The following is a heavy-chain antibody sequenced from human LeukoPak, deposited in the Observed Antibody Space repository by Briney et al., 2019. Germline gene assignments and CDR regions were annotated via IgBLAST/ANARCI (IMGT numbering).Heavy chain of an antibody. Sequence: ASVKVSCKAFGYTFTSNYMHWVRQAPGQGPEWMGVISPSGGSTTYAQKFQGRVTLTRDMSTSTDYLELSSLRAEDTAVYYCAKDPESVHSGSYGYWGQGTLVTVSS. D-gene: IGHD1-26*01. CDR1: GYTFTSNY. CDR3: AKDPESVHSGSYGY. CDR2: ISPSGGST. V-gene: IGHV1-46*01. J-gene: IGHJ4*02.